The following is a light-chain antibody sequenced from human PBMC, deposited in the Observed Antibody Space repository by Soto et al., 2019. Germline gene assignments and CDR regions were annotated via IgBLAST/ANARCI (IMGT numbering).Light chain of an antibody. CDR3: QQYNDNWT. Sequence: DSQMTQSPSTLSASVGDRVTITCRASQSISSWLAWYQQKPGKAPKLLIYKASTLQSGVPSSFSGSGSGTELTLAISSLQPDDSATYYCQQYNDNWTFGQGTKVEIK. J-gene: IGKJ1*01. CDR1: QSISSW. V-gene: IGKV1-5*03. CDR2: KAS.